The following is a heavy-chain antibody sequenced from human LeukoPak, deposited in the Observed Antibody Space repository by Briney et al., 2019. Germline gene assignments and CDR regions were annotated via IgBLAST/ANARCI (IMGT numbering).Heavy chain of an antibody. CDR1: GFTFRSEG. CDR2: ISYDGSNK. Sequence: GGSLRLSCAASGFTFRSEGMAGVGQAPGKGLEGVGVISYDGSNKYYADSVKGRLTISRDNSKNTLYLQMNSLRAEDTAVYYCAKDGGYYCSGESGMDVWGQGTTVTVSS. V-gene: IGHV3-30*18. D-gene: IGHD3-10*01. CDR3: AKDGGYYCSGESGMDV. J-gene: IGHJ6*02.